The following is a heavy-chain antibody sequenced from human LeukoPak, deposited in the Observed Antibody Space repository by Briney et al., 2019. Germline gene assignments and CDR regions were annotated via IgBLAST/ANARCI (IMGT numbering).Heavy chain of an antibody. V-gene: IGHV3-23*01. CDR2: IVGSASGT. CDR3: ATHCGSSSCYRFDY. D-gene: IGHD2-2*02. CDR1: GFTLGDYY. J-gene: IGHJ4*02. Sequence: GGSLRLSCTASGFTLGDYYMSWFRQAPGKGLEWVSAIVGSASGTYYADSVKGRFTVSRDNSKNTLYLQMDSLRADDTAVYYCATHCGSSSCYRFDYWGQGTLVTVSS.